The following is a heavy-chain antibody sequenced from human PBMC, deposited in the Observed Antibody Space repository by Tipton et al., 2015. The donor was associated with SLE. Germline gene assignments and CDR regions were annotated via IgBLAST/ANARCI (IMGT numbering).Heavy chain of an antibody. D-gene: IGHD5-12*01. J-gene: IGHJ4*02. CDR3: AQTPGGYHYVDY. V-gene: IGHV4-39*01. CDR2: VYYSGST. Sequence: LRLSCTVSGGSISSHSHYWGWIRQPPGKGLEWIGSVYYSGSTYYNPSLKGRVTLSVDPPKSQFSLRLSAVTAADTAVYYCAQTPGGYHYVDYWGQGTLVTVSS. CDR1: GGSISSHSHY.